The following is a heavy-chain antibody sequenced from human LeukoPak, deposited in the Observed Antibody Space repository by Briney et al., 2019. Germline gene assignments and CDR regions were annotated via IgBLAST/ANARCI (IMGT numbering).Heavy chain of an antibody. D-gene: IGHD3-16*02. CDR3: ARELDYVWGSYRTPFDY. Sequence: ASVKVSCKASGYTFTSYYMHWVRQAPGQGLEWVGWINPNSGGTNYAQKFQGRVTMTRDTSFSTAYMELSRLRSDDTAVYYCARELDYVWGSYRTPFDYWGQGTLVTVSS. CDR2: INPNSGGT. V-gene: IGHV1-2*02. CDR1: GYTFTSYY. J-gene: IGHJ4*02.